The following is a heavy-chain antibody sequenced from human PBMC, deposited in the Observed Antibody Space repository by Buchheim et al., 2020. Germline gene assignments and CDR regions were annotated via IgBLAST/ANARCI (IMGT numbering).Heavy chain of an antibody. CDR3: ARPGVNEYYFDY. J-gene: IGHJ4*02. CDR2: INHNGVT. Sequence: VQLQQWGAGLLKPSETLSLTCAVYGGSFSAYNWTWIRHPPGRGLEWIGEINHNGVTRYNPSLKSRVTISIDTSRSPFSLKVNPATAADIGIYYCARPGVNEYYFDYWSQGTL. CDR1: GGSFSAYN. D-gene: IGHD2/OR15-2a*01. V-gene: IGHV4-34*01.